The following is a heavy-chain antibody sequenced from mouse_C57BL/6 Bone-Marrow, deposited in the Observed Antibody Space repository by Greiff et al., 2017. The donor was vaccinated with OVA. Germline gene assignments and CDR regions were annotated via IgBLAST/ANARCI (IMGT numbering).Heavy chain of an antibody. CDR2: INPNNGGT. V-gene: IGHV1-26*01. J-gene: IGHJ1*03. CDR3: ARITTVVEGYFDV. CDR1: GYTFTDYY. Sequence: VQLQQSGPELVKPGASVKISCKASGYTFTDYYMNWVKQSHGKSLEWIGDINPNNGGTSYNQKFKGKATLTVDKSSSTAYMELRSLTSEDSAVYYCARITTVVEGYFDVWGTGTTVTVSS. D-gene: IGHD1-1*01.